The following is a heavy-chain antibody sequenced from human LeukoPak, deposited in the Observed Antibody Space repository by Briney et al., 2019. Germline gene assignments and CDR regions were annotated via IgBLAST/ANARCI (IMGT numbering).Heavy chain of an antibody. Sequence: GESLKISCKGSGYSFTSYWIGWVRQMPGKGLEWMGIIYPGDSDIRYSPSFQGQVTISADKSISTAYLQWSSLKASDTAMYYCARQEYCSGGSCYTWFDPWGQGTLVTVSS. CDR1: GYSFTSYW. V-gene: IGHV5-51*01. CDR2: IYPGDSDI. CDR3: ARQEYCSGGSCYTWFDP. J-gene: IGHJ5*02. D-gene: IGHD2-15*01.